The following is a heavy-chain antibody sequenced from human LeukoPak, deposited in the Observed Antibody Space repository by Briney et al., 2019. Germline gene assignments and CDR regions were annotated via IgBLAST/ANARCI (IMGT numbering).Heavy chain of an antibody. CDR3: ARDRSLVDGHYGVWFDA. V-gene: IGHV3-48*04. J-gene: IGHJ5*02. Sequence: PGGSLRLSCTTSGFTLSTYTMNWVRQAPGKGLEWVSYISSTSTTKYYADSVKGRFTISRDNSKNSLDLTMHRLTAEGTAVYYCARDRSLVDGHYGVWFDAWGQGSLVTVSS. CDR1: GFTLSTYT. CDR2: ISSTSTTK. D-gene: IGHD4-17*01.